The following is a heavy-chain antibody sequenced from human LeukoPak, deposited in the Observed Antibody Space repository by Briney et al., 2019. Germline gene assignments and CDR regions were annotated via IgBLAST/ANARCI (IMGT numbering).Heavy chain of an antibody. J-gene: IGHJ4*02. D-gene: IGHD3-9*01. Sequence: SETLSLTCTVSGYSISSGYYWGWIRQPPGKGLEWIGNIYHSGTTYYNPSLKSRVTISVDTSKNQFSLKLSSVTAADTAVYYCARSYYDILTGSFDYWGQGTLVTVSS. CDR1: GYSISSGYY. V-gene: IGHV4-38-2*02. CDR3: ARSYYDILTGSFDY. CDR2: IYHSGTT.